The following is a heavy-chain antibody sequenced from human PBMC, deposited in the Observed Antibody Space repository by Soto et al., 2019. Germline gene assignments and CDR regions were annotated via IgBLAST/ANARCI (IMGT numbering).Heavy chain of an antibody. CDR1: GFTFSSSW. J-gene: IGHJ4*02. V-gene: IGHV3-7*01. Sequence: EVQLVESGGGLVQPGGSLRLAWAASGFTFSSSWMNWVRQAPGKGLEWVAGIKEDGSEKYYVDIVKGRFTISRDNVENSLYLQMNSLSGEDSAVYFCARDRGYSSYDYWGLGTLVTVSS. CDR2: IKEDGSEK. D-gene: IGHD5-18*01. CDR3: ARDRGYSSYDY.